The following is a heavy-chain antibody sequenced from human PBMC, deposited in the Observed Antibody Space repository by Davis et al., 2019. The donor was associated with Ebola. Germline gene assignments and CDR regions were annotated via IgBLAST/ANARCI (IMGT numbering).Heavy chain of an antibody. Sequence: GESLKISCKGSGYSFTSYWISWVRQMPGKGLEWMGRIDPSDSYTNYSPSFQGHVTISADKSISTAYLQWSSLKASDTAMYYCASPTQYDSSGYLFDYWGQGTLVTVSS. J-gene: IGHJ4*02. CDR2: IDPSDSYT. CDR3: ASPTQYDSSGYLFDY. D-gene: IGHD3-22*01. CDR1: GYSFTSYW. V-gene: IGHV5-10-1*01.